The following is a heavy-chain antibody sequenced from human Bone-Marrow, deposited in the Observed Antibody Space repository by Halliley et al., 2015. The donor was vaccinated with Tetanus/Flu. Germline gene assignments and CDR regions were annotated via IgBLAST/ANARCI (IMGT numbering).Heavy chain of an antibody. CDR3: ARGGSSFDY. J-gene: IGHJ4*02. CDR2: TYYRSKWNI. CDR1: GDKVSSNTST. D-gene: IGHD1-26*01. Sequence: GLVKPSQTLSLTCAISGDKVSSNTSTWNWIRQSRSRGLEWLGRTYYRSKWNIDYAESVKSRITIKPDTSKNQFSLQLNSVTPEDGAVYSCARGGSSFDYWGQGARVAVSS. V-gene: IGHV6-1*01.